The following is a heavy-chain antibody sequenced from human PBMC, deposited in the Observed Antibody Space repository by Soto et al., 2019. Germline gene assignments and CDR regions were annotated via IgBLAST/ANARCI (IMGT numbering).Heavy chain of an antibody. CDR2: ITWNSGSR. J-gene: IGHJ3*02. CDR1: GFTFDDYA. D-gene: IGHD4-17*01. V-gene: IGHV3-9*01. CDR3: AKSKGASVILNTTVTTVWGPLQI. Sequence: EVQLVESGGGLVQPGLTLRLSCAASGFTFDDYAMHWVRQAPGKGPEWVSGITWNSGSRGQAEALKARFTISRDNAKNSRYLQVNRLRTEDTPSHCCAKSKGASVILNTTVTTVWGPLQIWGQGTIVTVPS.